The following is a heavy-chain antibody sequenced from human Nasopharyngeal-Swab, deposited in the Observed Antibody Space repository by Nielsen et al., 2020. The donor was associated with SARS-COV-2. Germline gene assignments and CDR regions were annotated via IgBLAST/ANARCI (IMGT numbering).Heavy chain of an antibody. CDR3: ARDGIAAAGAYYYYGMDV. Sequence: LKISCAASGFTFSSYWMSWVRQAPGKGLEWVANIKQDGSEKYYVDSVKGRFTISRDNAKNSLYLQMNSLRAEDTAVYYCARDGIAAAGAYYYYGMDVWGQGTTVTVSS. D-gene: IGHD6-13*01. CDR2: IKQDGSEK. CDR1: GFTFSSYW. J-gene: IGHJ6*02. V-gene: IGHV3-7*01.